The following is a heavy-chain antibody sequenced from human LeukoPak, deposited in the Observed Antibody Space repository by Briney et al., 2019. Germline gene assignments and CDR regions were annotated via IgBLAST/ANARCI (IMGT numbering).Heavy chain of an antibody. Sequence: SETLSLTCTVSGYSISSGYYWGWIRQPPGKGLEWIGSIYHSGSTYYNPSLKSRVTISVDTSKNQFSLKLSSVTAADTAVYYCARGRGTIFGVEFDYWGQGTLVTVSS. CDR3: ARGRGTIFGVEFDY. J-gene: IGHJ4*02. CDR2: IYHSGST. V-gene: IGHV4-38-2*02. CDR1: GYSISSGYY. D-gene: IGHD3-3*01.